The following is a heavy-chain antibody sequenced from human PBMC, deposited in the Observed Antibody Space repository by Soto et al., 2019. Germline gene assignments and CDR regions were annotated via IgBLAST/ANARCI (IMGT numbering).Heavy chain of an antibody. D-gene: IGHD1-26*01. J-gene: IGHJ4*02. V-gene: IGHV3-23*01. CDR2: ISGSGGST. CDR1: GFTFSSYA. Sequence: GGSLRLSCAASGFTFSSYAMSWVRQAPGKGLEWVSAISGSGGSTYYADSVKGRCTISRDNSKNTLYLQMNSLRAEDTAVYYCAKGYSGSYYGEYYFDYWGQGTLVTVSS. CDR3: AKGYSGSYYGEYYFDY.